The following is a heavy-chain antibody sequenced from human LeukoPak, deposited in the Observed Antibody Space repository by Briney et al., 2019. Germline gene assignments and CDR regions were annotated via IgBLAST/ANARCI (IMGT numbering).Heavy chain of an antibody. CDR2: IHVGNGNT. Sequence: GASVKISCKASRYPFTSYAMHWVRQAPGQRLEWMGWIHVGNGNTEYSQKFQGRVTITRDTPATTTYMELSSLRSEDTAVYYCARVDGSGPNAPNDCWDQGSLVTVSS. D-gene: IGHD3-10*01. CDR3: ARVDGSGPNAPNDC. CDR1: RYPFTSYA. V-gene: IGHV1-3*01. J-gene: IGHJ4*02.